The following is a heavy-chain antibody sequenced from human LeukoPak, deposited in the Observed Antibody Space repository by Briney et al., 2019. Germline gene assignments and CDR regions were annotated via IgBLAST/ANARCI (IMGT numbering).Heavy chain of an antibody. V-gene: IGHV4-59*01. D-gene: IGHD4-11*01. Sequence: PSETLSLTCTVSGGSLNSYWWSWVRQPPGQGLEWIAYIYYSGSTNYNPSLKSRVTISVDKSKNQFSLTLNSVTAADTAIYYCARTATRGITASIRYFDLWRQGTLLTVSS. J-gene: IGHJ4*02. CDR2: IYYSGST. CDR3: ARTATRGITASIRYFDL. CDR1: GGSLNSYW.